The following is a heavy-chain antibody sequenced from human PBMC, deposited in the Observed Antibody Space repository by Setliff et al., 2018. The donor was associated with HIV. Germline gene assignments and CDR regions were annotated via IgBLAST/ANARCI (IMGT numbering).Heavy chain of an antibody. J-gene: IGHJ4*02. CDR3: ARWGDTPTFYNFWSGYYFDY. CDR2: INQDGSEK. CDR1: GFTFSNYW. Sequence: RLSCTASGFTFSNYWMSWVRQAPGKGLEWVANINQDGSEKYYLVSVKGRFTISRDNAKTSLYLQINSLRAEDTAVYFCARWGDTPTFYNFWSGYYFDYWGQGALVTVSS. V-gene: IGHV3-7*01. D-gene: IGHD3-3*01.